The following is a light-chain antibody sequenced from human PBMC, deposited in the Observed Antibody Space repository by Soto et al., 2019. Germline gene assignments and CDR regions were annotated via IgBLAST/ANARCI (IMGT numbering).Light chain of an antibody. CDR2: AAS. CDR1: QRVSVNS. V-gene: IGKV3-20*01. CDR3: QQYGGSPFT. J-gene: IGKJ3*01. Sequence: EIVLTQAPGTLSLSLVERATLSCRASQRVSVNSRAWYQQKGGQAPRLLIYAASPRATGVPDRFSGTGSGTDFALTISRLETDDSAVYYCQQYGGSPFTFGPGTKVDIK.